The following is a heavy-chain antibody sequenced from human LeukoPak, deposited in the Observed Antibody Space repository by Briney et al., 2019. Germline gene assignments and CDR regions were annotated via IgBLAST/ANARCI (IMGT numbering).Heavy chain of an antibody. CDR1: GYTLTELS. D-gene: IGHD3-10*01. CDR3: ARDRAAYYGSGSLRAPDY. Sequence: ASVKVSCKVSGYTLTELSMHWVRQAPGKGLEWMGGFDPEDGETIYAQNFQGSLTMTEDTSTDTTYMELNSLRSEDTAVYYCARDRAAYYGSGSLRAPDYWGQGTLVTVSS. CDR2: FDPEDGET. J-gene: IGHJ4*02. V-gene: IGHV1-24*01.